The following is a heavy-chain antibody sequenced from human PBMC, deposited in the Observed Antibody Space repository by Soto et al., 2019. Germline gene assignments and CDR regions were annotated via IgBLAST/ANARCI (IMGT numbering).Heavy chain of an antibody. CDR1: GFTFSSYG. CDR3: AKDRALVRFLDWLLDDAFDI. J-gene: IGHJ3*02. D-gene: IGHD3-3*01. V-gene: IGHV3-30*18. CDR2: ISYDGSNK. Sequence: QVQLVESGGGVVQPGRSLRLSCAASGFTFSSYGMHWVRQAPGKGLEWVAVISYDGSNKYYADSVKGRFTISRDNSKNTLYLQMNSLRAEDTAVYYCAKDRALVRFLDWLLDDAFDIWGQGTMVTVSS.